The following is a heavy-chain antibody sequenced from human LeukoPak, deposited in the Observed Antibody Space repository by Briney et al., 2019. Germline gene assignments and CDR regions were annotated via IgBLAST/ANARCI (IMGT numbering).Heavy chain of an antibody. CDR3: ARDIGLKGSGSSYFDY. D-gene: IGHD3-10*01. V-gene: IGHV3-23*01. CDR2: ISASGGST. CDR1: RFTFSDYA. Sequence: PGGSLRLSCAASRFTFSDYAMSWVRQAPGKGLEWVSGISASGGSTSYADSVKGRFTISRDNSKNTLYLQMNSLRAEDTAVYYCARDIGLKGSGSSYFDYWGQGTLVTVSS. J-gene: IGHJ4*02.